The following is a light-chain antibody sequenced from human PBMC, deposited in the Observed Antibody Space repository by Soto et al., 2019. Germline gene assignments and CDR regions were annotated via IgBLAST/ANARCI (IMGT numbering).Light chain of an antibody. CDR3: EPDARYPWT. CDR1: QSVGSC. Sequence: DIQMTQSPSTLSASVGDRVTITCRASQSVGSCLAWHQQKPGRAPKVLVYKASRLQSGVTSRFSASGSVTEFTLTISSLQPDDAAIYFCEPDARYPWTFGQGTRVEIK. V-gene: IGKV1-5*03. J-gene: IGKJ1*01. CDR2: KAS.